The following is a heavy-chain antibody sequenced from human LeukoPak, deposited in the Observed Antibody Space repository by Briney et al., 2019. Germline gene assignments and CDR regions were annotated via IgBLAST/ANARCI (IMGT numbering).Heavy chain of an antibody. Sequence: GGSLRLSCAASEFTLSDYYMSWTRQAPGKGLEWVSYISRSGTTIYYADSVKGRFTISRDNAKNSLYLQMNSLRADDTAVYFCARDKYETSGCFDYWGQGALVTVSS. J-gene: IGHJ4*02. D-gene: IGHD3-22*01. V-gene: IGHV3-11*01. CDR1: EFTLSDYY. CDR3: ARDKYETSGCFDY. CDR2: ISRSGTTI.